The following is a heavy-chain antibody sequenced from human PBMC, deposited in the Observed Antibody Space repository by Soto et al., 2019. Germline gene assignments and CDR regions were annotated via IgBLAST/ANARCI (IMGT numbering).Heavy chain of an antibody. CDR3: ATEGFYRMGV. CDR1: GDSITGDNW. CDR2: IHHSGAT. V-gene: IGHV4-4*02. J-gene: IGHJ6*02. Sequence: QVQLQESGPGLVQPSGTLSLTCAVSGDSITGDNWWSWVRQPPGKGLEWIGEIHHSGATNYNPSLKSRVTISVDKSKNQFSLKLTSVPAADTAMFYCATEGFYRMGVWGRGTTVTVSS.